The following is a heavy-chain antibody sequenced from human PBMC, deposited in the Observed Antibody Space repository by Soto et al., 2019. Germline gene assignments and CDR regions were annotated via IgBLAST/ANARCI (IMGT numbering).Heavy chain of an antibody. CDR2: ISGSGGGT. V-gene: IGHV3-23*01. Sequence: EVQLLETGGGLVQPGGSLRLSCAAAGFTFSSYAMSWVRQAPGKGLEWVSLISGSGGGTYYADSVKGRFTISRDNSKKTLYLRMKSLRAEDTAGYYCAKHAAAAAPAYWGQGTLVTVSS. CDR1: GFTFSSYA. D-gene: IGHD6-13*01. CDR3: AKHAAAAAPAY. J-gene: IGHJ4*02.